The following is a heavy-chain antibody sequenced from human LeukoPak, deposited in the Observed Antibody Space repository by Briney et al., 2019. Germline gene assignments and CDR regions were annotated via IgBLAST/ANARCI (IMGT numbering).Heavy chain of an antibody. V-gene: IGHV1-18*01. Sequence: ASANVSCKASGYAFTSYGISWVRQAPGQGLEWMGWISAYNGNTNYAQKLQGRVTMTTDTSTSTAYMELRSLRSDDTAVYYCARERINYYGSGSPYYYYYGMDVWGQGTTVTVSS. CDR1: GYAFTSYG. CDR3: ARERINYYGSGSPYYYYYGMDV. D-gene: IGHD3-10*01. J-gene: IGHJ6*02. CDR2: ISAYNGNT.